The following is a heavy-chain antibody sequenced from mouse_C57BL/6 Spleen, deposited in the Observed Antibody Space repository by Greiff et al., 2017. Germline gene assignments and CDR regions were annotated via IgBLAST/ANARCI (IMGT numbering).Heavy chain of an antibody. V-gene: IGHV1-82*01. CDR1: GYAFSSSW. CDR3: ARNYEGAWVAY. D-gene: IGHD2-4*01. CDR2: IYPGDGDT. Sequence: VQLQESGPELVKPGASVKISCKASGYAFSSSWMNWVKQWPGKGLEWIGRIYPGDGDTNYNGKFKGKATLTADKSSSTAYMQLSSLTSEDSAVYFCARNYEGAWVAYWGQGTLVTVSA. J-gene: IGHJ3*01.